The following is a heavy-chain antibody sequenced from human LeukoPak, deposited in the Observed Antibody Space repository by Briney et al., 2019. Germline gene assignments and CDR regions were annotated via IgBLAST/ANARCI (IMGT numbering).Heavy chain of an antibody. CDR1: GGSISSGGYS. Sequence: PSQTLSLTCAVSGGSISSGGYSWSWIRQPPGKGLEWIGYIYYSGSTYYNPSLKSRVTISVDTSKNQFSLKLSSVTAADTAVYYCARSRDGYKLGWFDPWGQGTLVTVSS. CDR3: ARSRDGYKLGWFDP. J-gene: IGHJ5*02. D-gene: IGHD5-24*01. V-gene: IGHV4-30-4*07. CDR2: IYYSGST.